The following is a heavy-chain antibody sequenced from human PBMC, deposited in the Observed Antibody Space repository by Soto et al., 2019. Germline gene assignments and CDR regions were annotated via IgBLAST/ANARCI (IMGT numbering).Heavy chain of an antibody. CDR1: GYTFITYG. V-gene: IGHV1-18*01. CDR3: ARDQGSSGYFAFDI. D-gene: IGHD3-22*01. Sequence: QVQLVQSGPEVKKPGASVKVSCKASGYTFITYGISWVRQAPGQGLEWMGWISTYNGNTNYAQKLQGRVTMTTDTSTRTAYMELRSLRSDDTAVYYCARDQGSSGYFAFDIWGQGTMVTVSS. J-gene: IGHJ3*02. CDR2: ISTYNGNT.